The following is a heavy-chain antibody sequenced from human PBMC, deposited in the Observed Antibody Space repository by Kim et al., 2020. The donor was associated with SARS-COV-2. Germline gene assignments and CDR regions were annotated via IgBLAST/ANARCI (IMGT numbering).Heavy chain of an antibody. V-gene: IGHV3-66*01. CDR1: GFTVSSNY. J-gene: IGHJ4*02. D-gene: IGHD7-27*01. CDR3: ARDLGIRPGRGDDY. CDR2: IYSGGST. Sequence: GGSLRLSCAASGFTVSSNYMSWVRQAPGKGLEWVSVIYSGGSTYYADSVKGRFTISRDNSKNTLYLQMNSLRAEDTAVYYCARDLGIRPGRGDDYWGQGTLVTVSS.